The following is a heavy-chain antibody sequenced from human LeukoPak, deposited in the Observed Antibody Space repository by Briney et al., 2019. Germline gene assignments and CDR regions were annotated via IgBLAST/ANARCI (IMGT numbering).Heavy chain of an antibody. CDR3: ARDGQAPDY. V-gene: IGHV4-4*02. CDR2: IYYSGST. CDR1: GGSISSSNW. J-gene: IGHJ4*02. Sequence: PSGTLSLTCAVSGGSISSSNWWSWIRQPPGKGLEWIGYIYYSGSTYYNPSLKSRVTISVDTSKNQFSLKLSSVTAADTAVYYCARDGQAPDYWGQGTLVTVSS.